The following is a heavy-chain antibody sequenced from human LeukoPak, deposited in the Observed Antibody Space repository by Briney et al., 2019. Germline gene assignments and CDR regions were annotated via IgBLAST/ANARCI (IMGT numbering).Heavy chain of an antibody. Sequence: PGGSLRLSCAASGFTFNEYDMSWVRQVPGKGLEWVSGISDSGDRTYYADSVKGRFTISRDNSKNTLYLQVNSLRAEDTAAYYCAKESGYGDYWYFDYWGQGTLVTVSS. CDR1: GFTFNEYD. J-gene: IGHJ4*02. D-gene: IGHD6-25*01. V-gene: IGHV3-23*01. CDR3: AKESGYGDYWYFDY. CDR2: ISDSGDRT.